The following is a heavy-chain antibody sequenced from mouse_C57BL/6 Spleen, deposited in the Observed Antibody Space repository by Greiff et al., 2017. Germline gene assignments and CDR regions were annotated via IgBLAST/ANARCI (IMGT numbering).Heavy chain of an antibody. CDR1: GYTFTGYW. Sequence: QVQLQQPGTELVKPGASVKLSCKASGYTFTGYWMHWVKQRPGQGLEWIGNINPSNGGTNYNEKFKSKATLTVDKSSSTAYMQLSSLTSEDSAVYCGARVGLRAHYYAMGYGGQGTSVTVSS. J-gene: IGHJ4*01. CDR3: ARVGLRAHYYAMGY. CDR2: INPSNGGT. V-gene: IGHV1-53*01. D-gene: IGHD2-4*01.